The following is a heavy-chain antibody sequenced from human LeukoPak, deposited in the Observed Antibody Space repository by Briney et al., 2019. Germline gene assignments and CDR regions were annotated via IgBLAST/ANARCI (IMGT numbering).Heavy chain of an antibody. CDR3: ARDRNYYDSSGYYGFGY. D-gene: IGHD3-22*01. Sequence: SETLSLTCTVSGGSISSSSYYWGWIRQPPGKGLEWIGSIYYSGSTYYNPSLKSRVTISVDTSKSQFSLKLSSVTAADTAVYYCARDRNYYDSSGYYGFGYWGQGTLVTVSS. CDR1: GGSISSSSYY. CDR2: IYYSGST. J-gene: IGHJ4*02. V-gene: IGHV4-39*07.